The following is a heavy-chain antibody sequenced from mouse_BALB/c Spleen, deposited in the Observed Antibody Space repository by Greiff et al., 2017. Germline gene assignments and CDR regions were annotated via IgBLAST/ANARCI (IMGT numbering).Heavy chain of an antibody. J-gene: IGHJ4*01. CDR2: ISSGGST. Sequence: EVKLMESGGGLVKPGGSLKLSCAASGFTFSSYAMSWVRQTPEKRLEWVASISSGGSTYYPDSVKGRFTISRDNARNILYLQMSSLRSEDTAMYYCARGGGYYGSYAMDYWGQGTSVTVSS. V-gene: IGHV5-6-5*01. D-gene: IGHD1-1*01. CDR3: ARGGGYYGSYAMDY. CDR1: GFTFSSYA.